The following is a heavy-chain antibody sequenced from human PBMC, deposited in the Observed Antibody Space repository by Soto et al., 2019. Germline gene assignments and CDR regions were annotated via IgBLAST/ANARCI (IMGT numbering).Heavy chain of an antibody. CDR2: VSYSGSP. J-gene: IGHJ4*02. CDR1: GASVSSSHY. CDR3: ARHYNTGAFFDY. D-gene: IGHD1-20*01. Sequence: QLQLQESGPGLVKSSETLSLTCSVSGASVSSSHYWGWIRQPPGKGLEWIGSVSYSGSPYYSPSFKSRITISVDTSNNQSALRVRSVPATDTAVYFCARHYNTGAFFDYWGQGKLVTVSS. V-gene: IGHV4-39*01.